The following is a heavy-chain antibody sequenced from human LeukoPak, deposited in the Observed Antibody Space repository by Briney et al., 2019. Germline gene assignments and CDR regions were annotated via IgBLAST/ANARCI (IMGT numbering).Heavy chain of an antibody. D-gene: IGHD2-15*01. V-gene: IGHV3-23*01. CDR1: GFTFSSYA. CDR2: IRGSGGST. CDR3: AKDVGQGYYYGMDV. Sequence: LSGPSLRLSSAASGFTFSSYAMSCVRQAPGKGLEWVSSIRGSGGSTYYADSVKGRFTISRDNSKNTLYLQMNSLRAEDTAVYYCAKDVGQGYYYGMDVWGQGTTVTVSS. J-gene: IGHJ6*02.